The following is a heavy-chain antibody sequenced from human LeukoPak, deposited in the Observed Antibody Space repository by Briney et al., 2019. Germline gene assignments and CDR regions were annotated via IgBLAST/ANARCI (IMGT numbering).Heavy chain of an antibody. CDR3: ARDRGGLSSSWYYFDY. V-gene: IGHV6-1*01. J-gene: IGHJ4*02. D-gene: IGHD6-13*01. Sequence: SQTLSLTCAISGDSVSSNSAAWNWIRQSPSSGLELLGRTSYSSEWYNDYAISVKSRITINPDTSKNQFSLQLNSVTPEDTAVYYCARDRGGLSSSWYYFDYWGQGTLVTVSS. CDR2: TSYSSEWYN. CDR1: GDSVSSNSAA.